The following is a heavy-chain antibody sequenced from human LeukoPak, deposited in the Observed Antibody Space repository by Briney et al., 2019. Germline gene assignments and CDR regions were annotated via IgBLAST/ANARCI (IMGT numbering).Heavy chain of an antibody. CDR1: GGSISSYY. J-gene: IGHJ6*02. CDR3: ARDPDPYYDFWSGSPYGMDV. V-gene: IGHV4-4*07. CDR2: IYTSGST. Sequence: SETLSLTCTVPGGSISSYYWSWIRQPAGKGLEWIGRIYTSGSTNYNPSLKSRVTMSVDTSKNQFSLKLSSVTAADTAVYYCARDPDPYYDFWSGSPYGMDVWGQGTTVTVSS. D-gene: IGHD3-3*01.